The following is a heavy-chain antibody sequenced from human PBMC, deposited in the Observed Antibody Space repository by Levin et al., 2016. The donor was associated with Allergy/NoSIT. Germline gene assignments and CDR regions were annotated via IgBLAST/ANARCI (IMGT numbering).Heavy chain of an antibody. CDR1: GFTFSSYW. CDR2: IDPSDSYT. V-gene: IGHV5-10-1*01. Sequence: GESLKISCAASGFTFSSYWISWVRQMPGKGLEWMGRIDPSDSYTNYSPSFQGHVTISADKSISTAYLQWSSLKASDTAMYYCARHKLSWYSPFDYWGQGTLVTVSS. D-gene: IGHD2-15*01. J-gene: IGHJ4*02. CDR3: ARHKLSWYSPFDY.